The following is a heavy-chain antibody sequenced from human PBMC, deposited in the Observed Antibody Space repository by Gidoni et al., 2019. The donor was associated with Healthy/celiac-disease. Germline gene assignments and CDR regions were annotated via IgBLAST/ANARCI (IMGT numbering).Heavy chain of an antibody. CDR3: ARQKAQQLLVDD. V-gene: IGHV4-61*02. D-gene: IGHD6-13*01. CDR2: IYTSGST. CDR1: GGSIRSGRYY. Sequence: QVQLQESGPGLVKPSQTLSLTCTVSGGSIRSGRYYWRWIRQPAGKGLEWMGRIYTSGSTNYNPSLKSRVTISVDTSKNQFSLKLSSVTAADTAVYYCARQKAQQLLVDDWGQGTLVTVSS. J-gene: IGHJ4*02.